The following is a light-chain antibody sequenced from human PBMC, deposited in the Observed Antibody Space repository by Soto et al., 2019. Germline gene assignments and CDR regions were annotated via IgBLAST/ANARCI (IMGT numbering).Light chain of an antibody. J-gene: IGLJ2*01. CDR1: SSDVGGYNF. Sequence: QSALTQPASVSGSPGQSITISCTGTSSDVGGYNFVSWYQQHTGKAPKLMIYDVSNRPSGVSNRFSGSKSGNTASLTISGLQAEDEADYYCTSYTSTNTQLFGGGTKLTVL. CDR3: TSYTSTNTQL. V-gene: IGLV2-14*03. CDR2: DVS.